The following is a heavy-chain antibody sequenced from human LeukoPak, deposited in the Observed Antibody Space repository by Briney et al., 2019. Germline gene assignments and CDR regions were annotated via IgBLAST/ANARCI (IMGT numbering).Heavy chain of an antibody. CDR1: GFTFSSYE. J-gene: IGHJ4*02. CDR2: ISSSGSTI. Sequence: GGSLRLSCAASGFTFSSYEMNWVRQAPGKGLEWVSYISSSGSTIYYADSVKGRFTISRDNSKNTLYLQMNSLRVEDTALYYCATLAVAGVFDYWGQGTLVTVSS. CDR3: ATLAVAGVFDY. V-gene: IGHV3-48*03. D-gene: IGHD6-19*01.